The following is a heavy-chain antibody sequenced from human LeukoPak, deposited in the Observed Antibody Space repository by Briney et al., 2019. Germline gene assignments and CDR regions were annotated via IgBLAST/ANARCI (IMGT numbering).Heavy chain of an antibody. CDR3: ARDGYSFGHDFDY. Sequence: GGSLRLSCAASGFTFSSYWMPWVRHTPGKGLVWGSRIKGDGSSTSYADSVKGRFTISRDNAKNTLYLQMNSLRAEDTAVYYCARDGYSFGHDFDYWGQGTLVTVSP. V-gene: IGHV3-74*01. CDR2: IKGDGSST. J-gene: IGHJ4*02. D-gene: IGHD5-18*01. CDR1: GFTFSSYW.